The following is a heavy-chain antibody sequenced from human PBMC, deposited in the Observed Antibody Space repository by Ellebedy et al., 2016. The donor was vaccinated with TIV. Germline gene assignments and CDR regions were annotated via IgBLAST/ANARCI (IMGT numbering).Heavy chain of an antibody. CDR3: TRDPDGDYDFDY. Sequence: GESLKISCAASGFTFSSFAMNWVRQAPGKGLEWVSFITSSTKTISYADSVKGRFTISRANARNSLYLQMNSLRAEDTAVYYCTRDPDGDYDFDYWGQGTLVTVSS. CDR2: ITSSTKTI. J-gene: IGHJ4*02. V-gene: IGHV3-48*04. D-gene: IGHD4-17*01. CDR1: GFTFSSFA.